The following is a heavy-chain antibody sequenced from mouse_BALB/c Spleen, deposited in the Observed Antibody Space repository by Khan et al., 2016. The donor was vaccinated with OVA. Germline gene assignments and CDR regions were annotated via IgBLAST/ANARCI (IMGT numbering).Heavy chain of an antibody. CDR1: GYTFTAYD. D-gene: IGHD2-4*01. CDR2: IYPGDDST. CDR3: AREGLRVVAMDY. V-gene: IGHV1S56*01. J-gene: IGHJ4*01. Sequence: QVQLQQPGPELVKPGASVKISCKASGYTFTAYDINWVRQRPGQGLEWIGWIYPGDDSTEYNENFRGKDTLTADKSSNTDYMQLSSLTSEKSAVYFCAREGLRVVAMDYWGQGTSVSVSS.